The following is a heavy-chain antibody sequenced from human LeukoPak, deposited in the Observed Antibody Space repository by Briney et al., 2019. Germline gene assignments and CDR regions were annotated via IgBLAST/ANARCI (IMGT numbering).Heavy chain of an antibody. CDR1: GGSISSSSYY. CDR3: ARQSMWQYSSVWFDP. V-gene: IGHV4-39*01. D-gene: IGHD6-19*01. CDR2: IYYSGST. J-gene: IGHJ5*02. Sequence: PSETLSLTCTVSGGSISSSSYYWGWIRQPPGKGREWIGSIYYSGSTYYNPSLKSRVTISVDTSKNQFSLKLSSVTAADTAVYYCARQSMWQYSSVWFDPWGQGTLVTVSS.